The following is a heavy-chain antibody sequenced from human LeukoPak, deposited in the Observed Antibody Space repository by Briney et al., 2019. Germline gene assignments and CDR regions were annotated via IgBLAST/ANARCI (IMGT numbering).Heavy chain of an antibody. CDR2: ISSSSSTI. CDR3: ARGSTYYDSSGQVPFDY. CDR1: GFTFSTYS. J-gene: IGHJ4*02. D-gene: IGHD3-22*01. Sequence: PGESLGLSCAASGFTFSTYSMNWVRQAPGKGLEWVSYISSSSSTIYYADSVKGRFTISRDNAKNSLYLQMNSLRAEDTAVYYCARGSTYYDSSGQVPFDYWGQGTLVTVSS. V-gene: IGHV3-48*01.